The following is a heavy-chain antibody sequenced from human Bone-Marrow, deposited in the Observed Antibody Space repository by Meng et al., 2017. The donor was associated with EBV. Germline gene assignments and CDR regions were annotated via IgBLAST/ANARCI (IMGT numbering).Heavy chain of an antibody. V-gene: IGHV1-2*04. J-gene: IGHJ4*02. CDR2: SGGT. Sequence: SGGTNFAQKFQGWVTMTRGTSISTAYMELSSLRSEDTAVYYCARADYGDPLRFDYWGQGTLGTVYS. D-gene: IGHD4-17*01. CDR3: ARADYGDPLRFDY.